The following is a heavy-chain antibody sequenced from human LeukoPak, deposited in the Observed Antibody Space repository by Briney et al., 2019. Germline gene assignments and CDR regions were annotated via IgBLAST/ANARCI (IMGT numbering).Heavy chain of an antibody. J-gene: IGHJ4*03. CDR3: ARAINPTHFDY. CDR1: GGSISSSSYF. CDR2: IYYSGST. V-gene: IGHV4-39*07. Sequence: PSETMSLTCTVSGGSISSSSYFWGWIRQPPGTGLEWIGTIYYSGSTYYNPSLKSRVTISVDTSKNQFSLKLSSVTAADTAVYYCARAINPTHFDYWGQGTMVTVSS.